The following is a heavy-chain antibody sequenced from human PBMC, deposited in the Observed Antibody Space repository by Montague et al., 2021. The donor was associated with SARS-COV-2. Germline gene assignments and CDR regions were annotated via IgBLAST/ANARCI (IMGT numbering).Heavy chain of an antibody. J-gene: IGHJ3*02. CDR1: GGSISSYY. V-gene: IGHV4-59*08. Sequence: SETLSLTCTVSGGSISSYYWSWIRQPPGKGLEWIGYIYYSGSTNYNPSLKSRVTISVDTSKNQFSLKLSSVTAADTAVYYCARLSHNLPEAAFDIWGQGTMVTVSS. CDR2: IYYSGST. D-gene: IGHD1-20*01. CDR3: ARLSHNLPEAAFDI.